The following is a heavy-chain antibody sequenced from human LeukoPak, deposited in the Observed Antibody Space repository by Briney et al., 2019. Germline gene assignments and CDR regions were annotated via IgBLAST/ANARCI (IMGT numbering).Heavy chain of an antibody. CDR3: ARDLVDNACDF. D-gene: IGHD2-8*01. CDR1: GYTFTSYD. Sequence: ASVKVSCKASGYTFTSYDIIWLRQATGQGLEWMGWMNPNNGNTGYVQKLQGRLTMTRDTFISTAYMELSSLRSEDTAVYYCARDLVDNACDFWGQGTLVTVSS. J-gene: IGHJ4*02. V-gene: IGHV1-8*02. CDR2: MNPNNGNT.